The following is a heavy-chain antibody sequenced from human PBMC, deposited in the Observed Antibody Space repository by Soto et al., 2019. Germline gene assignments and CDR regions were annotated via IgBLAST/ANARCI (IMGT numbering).Heavy chain of an antibody. J-gene: IGHJ1*01. D-gene: IGHD2-21*01. CDR3: GRRPKAMVVPNF. Sequence: QVQIEQWGAGLLKPLETLSLTCAVYGGSFSDDYWSWIRQSPGKGLEWIGEINHSGSTNYNPSLNSRFAISVDTSKNQVSLKLTSVTAADTAVYFCGRRPKAMVVPNFWGQGTLVTVSS. CDR2: INHSGST. CDR1: GGSFSDDY. V-gene: IGHV4-34*01.